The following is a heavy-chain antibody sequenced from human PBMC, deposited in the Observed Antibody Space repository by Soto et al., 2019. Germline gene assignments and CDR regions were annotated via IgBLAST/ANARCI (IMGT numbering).Heavy chain of an antibody. CDR3: ASSYDYYFDY. V-gene: IGHV4-39*01. Sequence: SETLSLTCTVSGGSISSSSHYWDWIRQPPGKGLEWIGNIYYSGSTYYNPSLKSRVTISVDTSKNQFSLKLSSVTAADTAVYYCASSYDYYFDYWGRGTLVTVSS. J-gene: IGHJ4*02. D-gene: IGHD3-3*01. CDR1: GGSISSSSHY. CDR2: IYYSGST.